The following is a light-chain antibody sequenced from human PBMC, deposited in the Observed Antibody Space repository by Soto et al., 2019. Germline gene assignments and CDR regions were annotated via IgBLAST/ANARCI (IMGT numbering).Light chain of an antibody. CDR2: GAS. J-gene: IGKJ1*01. V-gene: IGKV3-15*01. CDR1: QSVSSN. Sequence: EVVMTQSPATLSVSPGERATLSCRASQSVSSNLAWYQQKPGQAPRLLIYGASTRATSIPARFSGSGSGTEFTLTISSLQSEDFAVYYCQQYNNWPPWTFGQRTKVDIK. CDR3: QQYNNWPPWT.